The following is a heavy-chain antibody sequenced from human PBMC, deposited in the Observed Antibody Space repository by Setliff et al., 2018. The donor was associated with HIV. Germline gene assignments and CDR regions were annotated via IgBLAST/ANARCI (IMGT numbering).Heavy chain of an antibody. D-gene: IGHD2-2*01. CDR1: GYTFTGYY. Sequence: GASVKVSCKASGYTFTGYYMQWVRQARGQRLEWIGWIVVASGNTNYAQKFQERVTITRDMSTSTAYMELSSLRSEDTAVYYCAASRYCSSTSCYEDYGLDVWGQGTTVTVSS. CDR3: AASRYCSSTSCYEDYGLDV. J-gene: IGHJ6*02. CDR2: IVVASGNT. V-gene: IGHV1-58*02.